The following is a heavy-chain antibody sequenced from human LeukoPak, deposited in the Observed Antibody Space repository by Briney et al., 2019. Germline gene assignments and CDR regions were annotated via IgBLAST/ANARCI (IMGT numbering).Heavy chain of an antibody. V-gene: IGHV3-23*01. Sequence: GGSLRLSCAASGFTFSSYAMSWVRQAPGKGLEWVSAISGSGGSTYYVDSVKGRFTISRDNSKNTLYLQMNSVRAEDTDVYYCAKEGYYYDSSGYHWGQGTLVTVSS. CDR1: GFTFSSYA. D-gene: IGHD3-22*01. J-gene: IGHJ5*02. CDR2: ISGSGGST. CDR3: AKEGYYYDSSGYH.